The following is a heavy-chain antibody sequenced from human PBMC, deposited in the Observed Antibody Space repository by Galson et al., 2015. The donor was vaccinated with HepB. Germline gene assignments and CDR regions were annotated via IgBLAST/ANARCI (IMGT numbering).Heavy chain of an antibody. J-gene: IGHJ4*02. CDR2: ISNNGDTT. CDR3: VKGFYDSGSHYSPVDY. V-gene: IGHV3-64D*06. CDR1: GFIFNKYA. Sequence: SLRLSCAASGFIFNKYAMYWVRQAPGKGLEYLSGISNNGDTTPYTDSVKGRFTISGDNSKNTLYLQMSSLRAEDTAVYYCVKGFYDSGSHYSPVDYWGQGTLVTVSS. D-gene: IGHD3-10*01.